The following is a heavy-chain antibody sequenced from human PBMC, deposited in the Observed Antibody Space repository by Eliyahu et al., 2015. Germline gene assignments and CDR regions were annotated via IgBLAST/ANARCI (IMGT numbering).Heavy chain of an antibody. CDR3: AKGLIVVAPDY. J-gene: IGHJ4*02. CDR1: GFTFXXYG. Sequence: QVQLVESGGGVVQPGRSLXLSCXXSGFTFXXYGXHWVRQAPGKGLEWVAVISYDGSNKYYADSVKGRFTISRDNSKNTLYLQMNSLRAEDTAVYYCAKGLIVVAPDYWGQGTLVTVSS. D-gene: IGHD3-22*01. CDR2: ISYDGSNK. V-gene: IGHV3-30*18.